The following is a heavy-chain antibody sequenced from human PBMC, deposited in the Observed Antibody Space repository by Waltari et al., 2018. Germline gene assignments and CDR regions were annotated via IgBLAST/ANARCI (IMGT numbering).Heavy chain of an antibody. V-gene: IGHV1-8*03. CDR3: ARGQYSSGWYRPYYYGMDV. D-gene: IGHD6-19*01. CDR1: GYTFTSYD. J-gene: IGHJ6*02. Sequence: QVQLVQSGAEVKKPGASVKVSCKASGYTFTSYDINWVRQATGQGLEWMGWMNPNSGNTGYAQKFQGRVTITRNTSISTAYMELSSLRSEDTAVYYCARGQYSSGWYRPYYYGMDVWGQGTTVTVSS. CDR2: MNPNSGNT.